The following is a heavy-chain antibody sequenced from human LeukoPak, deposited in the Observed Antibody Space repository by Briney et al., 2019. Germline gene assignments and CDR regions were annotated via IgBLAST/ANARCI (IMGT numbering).Heavy chain of an antibody. D-gene: IGHD4-23*01. CDR1: GFTFSSYG. Sequence: GGSLRLSCAASGFTFSSYGMHWVRQAPGKGLEWVAFIRYDGSNKYYADSVKGRFTISRDNSKNTLYLQMNSLRAEDTAVYYCARGEIYGGNYRFDYWGQGTLVTVSS. J-gene: IGHJ4*02. V-gene: IGHV3-30*02. CDR3: ARGEIYGGNYRFDY. CDR2: IRYDGSNK.